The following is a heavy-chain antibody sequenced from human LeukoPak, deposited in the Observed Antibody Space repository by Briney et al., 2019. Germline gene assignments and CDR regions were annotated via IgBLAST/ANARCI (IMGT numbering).Heavy chain of an antibody. J-gene: IGHJ1*01. CDR3: AKAKVVTLPAEYFQH. CDR1: GFTFSSYA. Sequence: GGSLRLSCAASGFTFSSYAMSWVRQAPGKGLEWVSAISGSGGSTYYADSVKGRFTISRDNSKNTLYLQMNSLRAEDAAVYYCAKAKVVTLPAEYFQHWGQGTLVTVSS. D-gene: IGHD4-23*01. V-gene: IGHV3-23*01. CDR2: ISGSGGST.